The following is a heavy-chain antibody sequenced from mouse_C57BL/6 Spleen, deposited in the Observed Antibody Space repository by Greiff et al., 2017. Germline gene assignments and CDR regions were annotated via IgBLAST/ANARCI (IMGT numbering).Heavy chain of an antibody. CDR1: GYTFTSYW. D-gene: IGHD2-4*01. CDR2: ISPGSGST. Sequence: QVQLQQPGAELVKPGASVKMSCKASGYTFTSYWITWVKQRPGQGLEWIGDISPGSGSTNYNEKFKSTATLTVDTSSSTAYMQLSSLTSEDSAVYYCAREGLIYYDYSPDAMDYWGQGTSVTVSS. J-gene: IGHJ4*01. V-gene: IGHV1-55*01. CDR3: AREGLIYYDYSPDAMDY.